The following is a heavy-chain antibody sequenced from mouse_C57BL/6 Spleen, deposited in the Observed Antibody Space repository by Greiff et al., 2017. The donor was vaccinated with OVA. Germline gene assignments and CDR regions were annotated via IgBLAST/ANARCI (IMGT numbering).Heavy chain of an antibody. CDR1: GYSITSGYY. D-gene: IGHD2-2*01. CDR3: ARDEGYDGFAY. Sequence: DVQLQESGPGLVKPSQSLSLTCSVTGYSITSGYYWNWIRQFPGNKLEWMGYISYDGSNNYNPSLKNRISITRDTSKNQFFLKLNSVTTEDTATYYCARDEGYDGFAYWGQGTLVTVSA. V-gene: IGHV3-6*01. CDR2: ISYDGSN. J-gene: IGHJ3*01.